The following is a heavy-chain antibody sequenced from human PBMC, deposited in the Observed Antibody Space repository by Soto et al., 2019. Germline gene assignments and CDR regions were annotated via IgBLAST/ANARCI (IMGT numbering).Heavy chain of an antibody. V-gene: IGHV4-34*01. CDR3: ARAYGDYVFDY. D-gene: IGHD4-17*01. CDR1: GGSFSSYI. CDR2: INHSGST. J-gene: IGHJ4*02. Sequence: SETLSLTCAVQGGSFSSYIWTWIRQPPGKGLQWIGQINHSGSTYYNPSLKSRVTISLYTSNDQFSLELDSVTAADTAVYYCARAYGDYVFDYWGQGTLVTVSS.